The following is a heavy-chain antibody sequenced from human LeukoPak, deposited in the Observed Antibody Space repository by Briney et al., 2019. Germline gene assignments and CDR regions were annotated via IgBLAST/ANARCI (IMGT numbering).Heavy chain of an antibody. CDR3: ARHAYGSGSYYGYNWFDP. J-gene: IGHJ5*02. V-gene: IGHV4-59*08. Sequence: PSETLSLTCTVSGGSISSYYWSWIRQPPGKGLEWIGYIYYSGSTNYNPSLNSRVTISVDTSKNQFSLKLSSVTAADTAVYYCARHAYGSGSYYGYNWFDPWGQGTLVTVSS. D-gene: IGHD3-10*01. CDR2: IYYSGST. CDR1: GGSISSYY.